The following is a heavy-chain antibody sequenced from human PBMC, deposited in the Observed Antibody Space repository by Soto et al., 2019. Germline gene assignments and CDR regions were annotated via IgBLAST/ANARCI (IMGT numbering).Heavy chain of an antibody. CDR1: GFTFSSHW. J-gene: IGHJ4*02. CDR3: ARGHSSSWYYPDY. D-gene: IGHD6-13*01. V-gene: IGHV3-7*01. CDR2: IKQDGSEK. Sequence: EVQLVESGGGLVQPGGSLRLSCAASGFTFSSHWMSWVRQAPGKGLEWVANIKQDGSEKYYVDSVKGRFTISRDNAKNSLYLQMNSLRAEDTALYYCARGHSSSWYYPDYWGQGTLVTVSS.